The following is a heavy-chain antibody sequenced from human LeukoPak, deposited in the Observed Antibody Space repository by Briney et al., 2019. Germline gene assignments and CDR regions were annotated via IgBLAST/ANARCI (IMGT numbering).Heavy chain of an antibody. V-gene: IGHV4-59*08. D-gene: IGHD2-2*01. J-gene: IGHJ4*02. CDR2: IHYTGNT. Sequence: SETLSLTCTVSGGSFTSYYWSWIRQPPGRGLEWIGYIHYTGNTNYNPSLKSRVTISMDTSKNQFSLKLSSVTAADTAVYYCARLGCSSTSCYATPPFDYWGQGTLVTVSS. CDR1: GGSFTSYY. CDR3: ARLGCSSTSCYATPPFDY.